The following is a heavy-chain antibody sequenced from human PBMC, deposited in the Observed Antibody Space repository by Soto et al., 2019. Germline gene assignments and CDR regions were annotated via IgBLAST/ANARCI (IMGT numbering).Heavy chain of an antibody. V-gene: IGHV1-69*01. CDR2: IIPIFGTA. CDR3: ASSGYYYDSSGYPAGY. D-gene: IGHD3-22*01. J-gene: IGHJ4*02. CDR1: GGTFSSYA. Sequence: QVQLVQSGAEVKKPGSSVKVSCKASGGTFSSYAISWVRQAPGQGLEWMGGIIPIFGTANYAQKFQGRVTITGDEATSTAYMELSSLRSEDTAVYYCASSGYYYDSSGYPAGYWGQGTLVTVSS.